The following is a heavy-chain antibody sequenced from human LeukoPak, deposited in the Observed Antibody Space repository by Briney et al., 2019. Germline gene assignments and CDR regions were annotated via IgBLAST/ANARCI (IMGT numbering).Heavy chain of an antibody. J-gene: IGHJ3*02. CDR3: ARSRSIAVAGRYDAFDI. CDR2: INWNGGST. CDR1: GFTFDDYG. Sequence: GGSLRLSCAASGFTFDDYGMSWVRQAPGKGLEWVSGINWNGGSTGYADSVKGRFTISRDNAKKSLYLQMNSLRAEDTAVYYCARSRSIAVAGRYDAFDIWGQGTMVTVSS. D-gene: IGHD6-19*01. V-gene: IGHV3-20*04.